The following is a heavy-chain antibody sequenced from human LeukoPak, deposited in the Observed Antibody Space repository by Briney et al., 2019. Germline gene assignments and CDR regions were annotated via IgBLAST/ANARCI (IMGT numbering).Heavy chain of an antibody. J-gene: IGHJ6*02. V-gene: IGHV4-31*03. CDR1: GGSISSGGFY. CDR2: IYYSGST. Sequence: PSETLSLTCTVSGGSISSGGFYWSWIRQHPGKGLEWIGYIYYSGSTYYNPSLKSRVTISVDTSKNQFSLKLSSVTAADTTVYYCARAGVATTYYYYYYGMDVWGQGTTVTVSS. D-gene: IGHD5-12*01. CDR3: ARAGVATTYYYYYYGMDV.